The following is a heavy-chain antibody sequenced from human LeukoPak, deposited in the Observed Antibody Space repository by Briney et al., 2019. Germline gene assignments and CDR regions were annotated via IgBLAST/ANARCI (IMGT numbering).Heavy chain of an antibody. CDR2: ISGSGVSS. V-gene: IGHV3-23*01. D-gene: IGHD3-16*02. CDR3: AKDSPFGGVIAPNFDF. CDR1: GFTFSSYA. Sequence: GGSLRLSCAASGFTFSSYAMSWVRQAPGKGLEWVSAISGSGVSSYYADSVKGRFTISRDNSKNTLYLQMHSLRAEDTAVYYCAKDSPFGGVIAPNFDFWAQGTLVTVSS. J-gene: IGHJ4*02.